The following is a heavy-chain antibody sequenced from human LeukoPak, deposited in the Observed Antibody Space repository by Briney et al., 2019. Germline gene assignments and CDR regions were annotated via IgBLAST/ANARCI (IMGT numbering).Heavy chain of an antibody. V-gene: IGHV3-30*02. D-gene: IGHD6-6*01. CDR2: IQYDGSNK. CDR3: AKDKSSSSSSGLKYYFDY. J-gene: IGHJ4*02. CDR1: GFTFSSYG. Sequence: PGGSLRLSCAASGFTFSSYGIHWVRQAPGKGLEWVAFIQYDGSNKHYADSVKGRFTISRDNSKNTLYLQMNSLRAEDTAVYYCAKDKSSSSSSGLKYYFDYWGQGTLVTVSS.